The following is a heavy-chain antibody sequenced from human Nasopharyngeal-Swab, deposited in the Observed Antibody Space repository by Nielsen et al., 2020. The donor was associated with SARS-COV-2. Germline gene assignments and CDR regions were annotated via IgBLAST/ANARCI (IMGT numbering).Heavy chain of an antibody. CDR3: ARGSAYGQWLLD. D-gene: IGHD6-19*01. CDR1: GGSMRNYY. V-gene: IGHV4-59*13. J-gene: IGHJ4*02. Sequence: SETLSLTCTVSGGSMRNYYWNWIRQSPGKGPEWIGYIYGSGTTNYNPSLKSRVTLSLDASNKQFSLKLNSLTAADTAVYYCARGSAYGQWLLDWGQGTQVAVSS. CDR2: IYGSGTT.